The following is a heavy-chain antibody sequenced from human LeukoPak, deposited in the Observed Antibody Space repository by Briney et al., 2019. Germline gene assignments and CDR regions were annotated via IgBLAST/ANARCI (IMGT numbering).Heavy chain of an antibody. J-gene: IGHJ4*02. D-gene: IGHD6-13*01. CDR1: GFTFSSYA. Sequence: PGGSLRLSCAASGFTFSSYAMSWVRQAPGKGLEWVSAISGSGGSTYYADSVKGRFTISRDNSKNTLYLQMNSLRAEDTAVYYCAKAAAGTSLRLQSFPAYYFDYWGQGTLVTVSS. CDR2: ISGSGGST. V-gene: IGHV3-23*01. CDR3: AKAAAGTSLRLQSFPAYYFDY.